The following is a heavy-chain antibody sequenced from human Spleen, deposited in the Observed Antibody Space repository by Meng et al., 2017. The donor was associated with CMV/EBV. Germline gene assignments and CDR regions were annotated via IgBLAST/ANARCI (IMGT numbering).Heavy chain of an antibody. D-gene: IGHD3-10*01. J-gene: IGHJ6*02. V-gene: IGHV3-21*01. CDR2: ISSSTNYM. Sequence: GGSLRLSCAASGFTFITYSMNWVRQAPGKGLEWVSSISSSTNYMYYADSVVGRFTISRDNAKNSLYLQMNSLRAEDTAVYYCARGRATMVRDYYYYYGMDVWGQGTTVTVSS. CDR3: ARGRATMVRDYYYYYGMDV. CDR1: GFTFITYS.